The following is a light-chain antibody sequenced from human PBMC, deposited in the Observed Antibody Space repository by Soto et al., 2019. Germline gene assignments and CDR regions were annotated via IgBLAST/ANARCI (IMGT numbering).Light chain of an antibody. CDR3: QSYDSSLSGSVV. V-gene: IGLV1-40*01. CDR1: SSNIGAGYG. J-gene: IGLJ2*01. CDR2: ANT. Sequence: QLVLTQPPSVSGAPGQRVTISCSGSSSNIGAGYGVHWYQQLPGTAPKLLIYANTNRPSGVPDRFSGSKSGTSASLAIIGLQAADEADYYCQSYDSSLSGSVVFGGGTKLTVL.